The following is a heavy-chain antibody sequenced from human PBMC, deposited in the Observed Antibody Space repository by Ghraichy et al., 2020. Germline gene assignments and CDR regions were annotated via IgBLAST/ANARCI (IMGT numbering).Heavy chain of an antibody. V-gene: IGHV3-9*01. CDR3: AKGADTAMVMVDFDY. D-gene: IGHD5-18*01. CDR1: GFTFDDYV. J-gene: IGHJ4*02. Sequence: SLNISCAASGFTFDDYVMHWVRQAPGKGLEWVSGISWNSGSIGYADSVKGRFTISRDNAKNSLYLQMNSLRAEDTALYYCAKGADTAMVMVDFDYWGQGTLVTVSS. CDR2: ISWNSGSI.